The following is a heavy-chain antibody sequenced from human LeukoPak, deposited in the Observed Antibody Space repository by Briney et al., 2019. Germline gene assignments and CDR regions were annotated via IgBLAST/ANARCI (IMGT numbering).Heavy chain of an antibody. D-gene: IGHD2-15*01. J-gene: IGHJ4*01. CDR1: GFTFSSYG. Sequence: GGSLRLSCVASGFTFSSYGMSWVRQAPGQGLEWVSTISGSGANIYYADSVKGRFTVSRENSKNTLYLQVNSLRLEDTAVYYCAKHEYCSGGSCYLDYWGHGTPVTVSS. CDR2: ISGSGANI. CDR3: AKHEYCSGGSCYLDY. V-gene: IGHV3-23*01.